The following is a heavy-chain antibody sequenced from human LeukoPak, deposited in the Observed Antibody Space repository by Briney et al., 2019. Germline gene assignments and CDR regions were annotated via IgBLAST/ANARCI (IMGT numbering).Heavy chain of an antibody. D-gene: IGHD2-2*01. Sequence: ASVKVSCKASGYTFTSYAMNWVRQAPGQGLEWMGWINTNAGNPTYAQGFTGRFVFSLDTSVSTAYLQISSLKAEDTAVYYCARLVVPATIYYYYGMDVWGQGTTVTVSS. CDR3: ARLVVPATIYYYYGMDV. J-gene: IGHJ6*02. CDR2: INTNAGNP. CDR1: GYTFTSYA. V-gene: IGHV7-4-1*02.